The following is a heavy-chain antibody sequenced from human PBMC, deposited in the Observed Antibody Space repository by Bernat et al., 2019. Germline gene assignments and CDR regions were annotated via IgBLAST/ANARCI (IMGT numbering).Heavy chain of an antibody. D-gene: IGHD5-12*01. Sequence: DVQLVESGGGLVQPGGSLRLSCAASAFTFSKYWMSLVRQAPGKGLEWVANIKQDGSEKYYVDSVKGRFTISRDNAKNSLYLQMNSLTAEDTAVYYCARYGGSYFDYWGQGTLVTVSS. CDR3: ARYGGSYFDY. CDR2: IKQDGSEK. V-gene: IGHV3-7*03. CDR1: AFTFSKYW. J-gene: IGHJ4*02.